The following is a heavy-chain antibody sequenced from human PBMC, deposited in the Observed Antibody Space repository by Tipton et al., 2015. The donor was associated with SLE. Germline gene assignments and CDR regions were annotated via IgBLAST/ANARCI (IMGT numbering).Heavy chain of an antibody. Sequence: TLSLTCTVSGGSISSYYWSWIRQPPGKGLEWIGYIYYSGSTNYDPSLKSRVTISVDPSKNQFSLKLSSVTAADTAVYYCARETYYFGSGTYYYYMDVWGKGTTVTVSS. V-gene: IGHV4-59*01. D-gene: IGHD3-10*01. J-gene: IGHJ6*03. CDR2: IYYSGST. CDR1: GGSISSYY. CDR3: ARETYYFGSGTYYYYMDV.